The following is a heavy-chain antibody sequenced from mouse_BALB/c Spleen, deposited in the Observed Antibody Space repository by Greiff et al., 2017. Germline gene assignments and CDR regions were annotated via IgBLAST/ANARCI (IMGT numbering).Heavy chain of an antibody. CDR1: GFTFSSYA. V-gene: IGHV5-9-4*01. CDR3: ARGMGPPTVVAPYYAMDY. J-gene: IGHJ4*01. CDR2: ISSGGSYT. D-gene: IGHD1-1*01. Sequence: EVKLVESGGGLVKPGGSLKLSCAASGFTFSSYAMSWVRQSPEKRLEWVAEISSGGSYTYYPDTVTGRFTISRDNAKNTLYLEMSSLRSEDTAMYYCARGMGPPTVVAPYYAMDYWGQGTSVTVSS.